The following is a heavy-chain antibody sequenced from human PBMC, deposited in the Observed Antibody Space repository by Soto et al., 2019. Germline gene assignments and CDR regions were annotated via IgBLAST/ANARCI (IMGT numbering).Heavy chain of an antibody. CDR3: AKDASSGITSFDL. Sequence: EVQLLESGGGLVQPGGSLRLSCAASGFIFSSYAMSWVRQAPGKGLEWVSVVSGSAGSTYYADSVRGRFTISRDNSKNTLYLQMNSLRAEDTAVYYCAKDASSGITSFDLWGRGTLVTVSS. D-gene: IGHD3-3*01. CDR2: VSGSAGST. CDR1: GFIFSSYA. J-gene: IGHJ2*01. V-gene: IGHV3-23*01.